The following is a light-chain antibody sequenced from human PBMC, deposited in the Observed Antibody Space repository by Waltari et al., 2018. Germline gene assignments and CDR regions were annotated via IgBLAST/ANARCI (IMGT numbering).Light chain of an antibody. CDR3: SAWDSSLSARV. J-gene: IGLJ3*02. V-gene: IGLV10-54*04. CDR1: SNNVGNQG. CDR2: RNN. Sequence: QAGLTQPPSVSKGLRQTATLTCTGNSNNVGNQGAAWLQQHQGHPPKLLSYRNNNRPPGISGRFSASRSGNTASLTITGLQPEDEADYYCSAWDSSLSARVFGGGTKLTVL.